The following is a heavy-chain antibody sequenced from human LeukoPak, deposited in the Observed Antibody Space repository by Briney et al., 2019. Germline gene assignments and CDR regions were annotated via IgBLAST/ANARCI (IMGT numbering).Heavy chain of an antibody. Sequence: SETLSLTCAVYGGSFSGYYWSWIRQPPGMGLEWLGYISYSGSTNYNPSLVSRVTISLDTSKNQFSLKLTSVTAADTAVYYCARQHRSGYYYFDYWGQGTLVTVSS. D-gene: IGHD3-22*01. CDR3: ARQHRSGYYYFDY. CDR1: GGSFSGYY. CDR2: ISYSGST. V-gene: IGHV4-59*08. J-gene: IGHJ4*02.